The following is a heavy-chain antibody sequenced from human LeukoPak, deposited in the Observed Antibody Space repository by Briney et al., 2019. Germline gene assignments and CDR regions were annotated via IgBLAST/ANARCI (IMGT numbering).Heavy chain of an antibody. J-gene: IGHJ5*02. CDR1: GYSFTSYW. V-gene: IGHV5-51*01. D-gene: IGHD5-18*01. CDR3: ARKNPTALRNNWFDP. Sequence: GESLKISCKGSGYSFTSYWIGWVRQMPGKGLEWMGIIYPGDSDTRYSPSFQGQVTISTGKSISTAYLQWSSLKASDTAIYYCARKNPTALRNNWFDPWGQGTLVTVSS. CDR2: IYPGDSDT.